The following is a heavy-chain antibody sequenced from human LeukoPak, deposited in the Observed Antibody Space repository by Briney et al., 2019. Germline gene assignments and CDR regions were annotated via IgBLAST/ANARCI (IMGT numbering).Heavy chain of an antibody. CDR2: IKQDGSEK. CDR1: GFTFSSYG. V-gene: IGHV3-7*01. J-gene: IGHJ4*02. Sequence: GGSLRLSCAASGFTFSSYGMSWVRQAPGKGLEWAANIKQDGSEKYYVDSVKGRFTISRDNAKNSLYLQMNSLRAEDTAVYYCARDLGYSSGPNYWGQGTRVTVSS. D-gene: IGHD6-19*01. CDR3: ARDLGYSSGPNY.